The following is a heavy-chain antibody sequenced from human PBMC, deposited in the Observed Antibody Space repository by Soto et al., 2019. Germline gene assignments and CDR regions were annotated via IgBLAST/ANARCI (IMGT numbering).Heavy chain of an antibody. CDR2: INHSGST. J-gene: IGHJ6*02. Sequence: SETLSLTCAVYGGSFSGYYWSWIRQPPGKGLEWIGEINHSGSTNYNPSLKSRVTISVDTSKNQFSLKLSSVTAADTAVYYCARVGLIVGAPNYYYGMDVWGQGTTVTVSS. CDR1: GGSFSGYY. V-gene: IGHV4-34*01. CDR3: ARVGLIVGAPNYYYGMDV. D-gene: IGHD1-26*01.